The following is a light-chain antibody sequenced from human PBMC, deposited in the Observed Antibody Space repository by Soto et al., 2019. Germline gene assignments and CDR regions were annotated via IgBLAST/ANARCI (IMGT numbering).Light chain of an antibody. CDR3: KVWDSSSDHWV. Sequence: YKVTQPASVSVARVATAIITSVEYSIGSKTVYWYQQRQGQAPVLVVYVAGDRRSGIPGRISGSNYGNTATMSISRVEAGDEPDYYCKVWDSSSDHWVFGGGTQLTVL. J-gene: IGLJ3*02. CDR2: VAG. CDR1: SIGSKT. V-gene: IGLV3-21*02.